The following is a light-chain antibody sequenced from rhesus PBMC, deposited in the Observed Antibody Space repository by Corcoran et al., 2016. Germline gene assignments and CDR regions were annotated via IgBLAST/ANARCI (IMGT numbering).Light chain of an antibody. CDR2: SAY. V-gene: IGKV3-40*01. CDR3: QQYNDLLFT. CDR1: QSVGSY. Sequence: EIVMTQSPATLSLSPGETATLSCRASQSVGSYLAWYQQTPGQAPKLLVHSAYLRATGIPDRFSGSGSRTDFTLTISSLEPEDVGVYHCQQYNDLLFTFGGGTKVEIK. J-gene: IGKJ4*01.